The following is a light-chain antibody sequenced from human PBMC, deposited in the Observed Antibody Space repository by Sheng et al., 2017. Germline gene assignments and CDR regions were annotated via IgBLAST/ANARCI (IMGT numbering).Light chain of an antibody. CDR1: QSVSSN. J-gene: IGKJ3*01. CDR3: QHHGT. CDR2: GAS. Sequence: EIVMTQSPATLSVSPGERATLSCRASQSVSSNLAWYQQKPGQAPRLLIYGASTRATGIPARFSGSGSGTEFTLTISSLQSEDFAVYYCQHHGTFGP. V-gene: IGKV3-15*01.